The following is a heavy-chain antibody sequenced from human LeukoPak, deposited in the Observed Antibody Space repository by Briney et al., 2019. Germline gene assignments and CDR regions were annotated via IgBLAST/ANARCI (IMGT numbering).Heavy chain of an antibody. CDR3: AKDMESQWLLLGYFDY. CDR2: ISWNSGSI. Sequence: GGSLRLSCAASGFTFDDYAMHWVRQAPGKGLEWVSGISWNSGSIGYADSVKGRFTISRDNAKNSLYLRMNSLRAEDTALYYCAKDMESQWLLLGYFDYWGQGTLVTVSS. J-gene: IGHJ4*02. CDR1: GFTFDDYA. V-gene: IGHV3-9*01. D-gene: IGHD3-22*01.